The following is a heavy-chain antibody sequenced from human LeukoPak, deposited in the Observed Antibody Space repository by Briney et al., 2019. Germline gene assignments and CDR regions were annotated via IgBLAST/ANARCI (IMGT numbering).Heavy chain of an antibody. V-gene: IGHV1-2*06. CDR3: ARDITMVRGVIKHDY. CDR2: INPNSGGT. J-gene: IGHJ4*02. D-gene: IGHD3-10*01. Sequence: GASVKVSCKASGYTFTGYYMHWVRQAPGQGLEWMGRINPNSGGTNYAQKFQGRVTMTRDTSISTAYMELSRLRSGDTAVYYCARDITMVRGVIKHDYWGQGTLVTVSS. CDR1: GYTFTGYY.